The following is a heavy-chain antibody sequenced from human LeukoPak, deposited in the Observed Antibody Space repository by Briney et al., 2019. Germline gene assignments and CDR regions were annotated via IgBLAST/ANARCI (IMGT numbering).Heavy chain of an antibody. D-gene: IGHD1-1*01. CDR2: IRYDGSNK. CDR1: GFTFSSYG. Sequence: GGSLRLSCAASGFTFSSYGMHWVRQAPGKGLEWVAFIRYDGSNKYYADSVKGRFTISRDNSKNTLYLQVNSLRAEDTAVYYCANPNWNDVDYWGQGTLVTVSS. CDR3: ANPNWNDVDY. V-gene: IGHV3-30*02. J-gene: IGHJ4*02.